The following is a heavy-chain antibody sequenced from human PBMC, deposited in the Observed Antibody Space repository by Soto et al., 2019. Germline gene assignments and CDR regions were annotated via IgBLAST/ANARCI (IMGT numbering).Heavy chain of an antibody. J-gene: IGHJ4*02. CDR2: IWYDGTQK. CDR3: ARAGGTTVTGLWHFDS. CDR1: GFTFNTYS. D-gene: IGHD4-17*01. Sequence: GGSLRLSCEASGFTFNTYSMHWVRQPPGKGLEWLAAIWYDGTQKYYADSVKGRFIISRDNSKKTLYLEMNSLRAEDTAVYYCARAGGTTVTGLWHFDSWGQGTLVTVYS. V-gene: IGHV3-33*01.